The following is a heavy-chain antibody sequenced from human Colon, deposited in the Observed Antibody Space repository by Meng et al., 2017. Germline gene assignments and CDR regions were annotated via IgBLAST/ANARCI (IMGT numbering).Heavy chain of an antibody. J-gene: IGHJ4*02. D-gene: IGHD4-23*01. Sequence: ASVKVSCKASGYTFTNYYMHWVRQAPGQGLEWMGVINPSGGSTNYAQKCQGRLTMTRDTSTSTVYMELSSLRSEDTAVYYCARGDGGNGSDYWGQGTLVTVSS. CDR3: ARGDGGNGSDY. V-gene: IGHV1-46*01. CDR2: INPSGGST. CDR1: GYTFTNYY.